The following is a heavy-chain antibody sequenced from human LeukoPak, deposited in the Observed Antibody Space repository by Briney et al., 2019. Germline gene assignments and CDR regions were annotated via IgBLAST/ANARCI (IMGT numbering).Heavy chain of an antibody. Sequence: SETLSLTCAVSGGSISSGDYSWSWIRQPPGKGLEWIGYLYHSGSTYYNPSLKSRVTISVDRSKNQFSLKLSSVTAADTAVYYCARVGGQPDWFDPWGQGTLVTVSS. D-gene: IGHD3-16*01. V-gene: IGHV4-30-2*01. CDR2: LYHSGST. CDR3: ARVGGQPDWFDP. CDR1: GGSISSGDYS. J-gene: IGHJ5*02.